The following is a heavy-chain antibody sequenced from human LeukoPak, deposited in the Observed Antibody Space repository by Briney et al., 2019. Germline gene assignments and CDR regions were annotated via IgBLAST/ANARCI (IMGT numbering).Heavy chain of an antibody. V-gene: IGHV4-34*01. D-gene: IGHD3-22*01. CDR2: INHSGST. CDR3: ARAYDSSGYFGQDFDY. Sequence: SETLSLTCTVSGGSISSYYWSWIRQPPGKGLEWIGEINHSGSTNYNPSLKSRVTISVDTSKNQFSLKLSSVTAADTAVYYCARAYDSSGYFGQDFDYWGQGTLVTVSS. J-gene: IGHJ4*02. CDR1: GGSISSYY.